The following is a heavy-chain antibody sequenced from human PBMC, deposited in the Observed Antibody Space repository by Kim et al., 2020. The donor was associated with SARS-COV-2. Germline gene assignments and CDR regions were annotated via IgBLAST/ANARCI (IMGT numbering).Heavy chain of an antibody. CDR3: ARLPRTVGATWAFDY. V-gene: IGHV3-48*02. Sequence: GGSLRLSCAASGFTFITYSMNWVRQAPGKGLEWVSYISSSNITIYYADSVKGRFTISRDNAKNSLYLQMNSLRDEDTAVYYCARLPRTVGATWAFDYWGQGALVTVSS. J-gene: IGHJ4*02. CDR2: ISSSNITI. CDR1: GFTFITYS. D-gene: IGHD1-26*01.